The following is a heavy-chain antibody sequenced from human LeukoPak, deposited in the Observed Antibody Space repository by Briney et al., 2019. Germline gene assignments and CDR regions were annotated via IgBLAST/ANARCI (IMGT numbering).Heavy chain of an antibody. V-gene: IGHV3-30*18. Sequence: PGRSLRLSCAASGFTFSSYAMHWVCQAPGKGIKCVAVLTNGGTNKDYADNVKGRFTISTDNSTNTLYLQINSLRAEDTPVYYCANDYYWGKGTLVTVSS. J-gene: IGHJ4*02. CDR2: LTNGGTNK. CDR1: GFTFSSYA. CDR3: ANDYY.